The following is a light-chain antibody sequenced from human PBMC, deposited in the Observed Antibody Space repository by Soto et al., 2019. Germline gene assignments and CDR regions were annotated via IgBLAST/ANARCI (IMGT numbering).Light chain of an antibody. Sequence: EIVMTQSPATLSVSPGEGASLSCRASQSVSSNLAWYQQKPGQAPRLLIYGASTRATGVPARFSGSGSGTEFSLTISSLQSEDFAVYYCQRYINWPLTFGGGTKVEIK. CDR3: QRYINWPLT. CDR2: GAS. J-gene: IGKJ4*01. CDR1: QSVSSN. V-gene: IGKV3-15*01.